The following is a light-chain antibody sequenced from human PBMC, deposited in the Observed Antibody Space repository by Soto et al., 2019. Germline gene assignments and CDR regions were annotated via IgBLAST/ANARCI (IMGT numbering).Light chain of an antibody. J-gene: IGLJ1*01. Sequence: QSVLTQPPSVSGSPGQSVAISCTGTSSDVGSYNRVSWYQQPPGTAPKLMIYDVSDRPSGVPDRFSGSKSGNTASLTISGLQAEDEADYYCSSYTSSSTYVFGTGTKATV. V-gene: IGLV2-18*02. CDR1: SSDVGSYNR. CDR2: DVS. CDR3: SSYTSSSTYV.